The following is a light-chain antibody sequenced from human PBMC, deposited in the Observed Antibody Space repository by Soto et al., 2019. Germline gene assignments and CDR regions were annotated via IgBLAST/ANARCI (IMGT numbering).Light chain of an antibody. V-gene: IGKV1-39*01. CDR2: AAS. J-gene: IGKJ1*01. Sequence: DIQMTQSPSSLSASVGDRVTITCRASQSIRFNLNWYQQKPGKAPKLLIYAASSLQSGVPSRFSGSGSGTDFTLTISCLQPEDFVTYYCQQSYSTPGWTFGQGTEVEIK. CDR3: QQSYSTPGWT. CDR1: QSIRFN.